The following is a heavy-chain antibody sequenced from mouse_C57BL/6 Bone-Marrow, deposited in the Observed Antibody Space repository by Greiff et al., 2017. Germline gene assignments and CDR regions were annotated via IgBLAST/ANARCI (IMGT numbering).Heavy chain of an antibody. CDR3: ARYMYYYLAMDY. V-gene: IGHV1-69*01. D-gene: IGHD1-1*01. Sequence: QVQLQQPGAELVMPGASVKLSCKASGYTFTSYWMHWVKQRPGQGLEWIGEIDPSDSYTNYNQKFKGKSTLTVDKSSSTAYMQLSSLTSEDSAVYYCARYMYYYLAMDYWGQGTSVTVSS. J-gene: IGHJ4*01. CDR1: GYTFTSYW. CDR2: IDPSDSYT.